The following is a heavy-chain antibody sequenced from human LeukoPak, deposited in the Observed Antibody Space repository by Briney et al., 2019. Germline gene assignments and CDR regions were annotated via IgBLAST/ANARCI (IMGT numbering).Heavy chain of an antibody. CDR2: INPSGGST. CDR1: GYTFTGYY. Sequence: EASVKVSCKASGYTFTGYYLHWVRQAPGQGLEWMGFINPSGGSTSYAQKFQGRVTMTRDTSTSTVYMGLSSLRSEDTAVYYCANSGGGGYEDWFDPWGQGTLVTVSS. V-gene: IGHV1-46*01. CDR3: ANSGGGGYEDWFDP. D-gene: IGHD1-26*01. J-gene: IGHJ5*02.